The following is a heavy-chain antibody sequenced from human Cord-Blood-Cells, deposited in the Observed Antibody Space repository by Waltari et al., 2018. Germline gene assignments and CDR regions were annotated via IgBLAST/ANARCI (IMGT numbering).Heavy chain of an antibody. V-gene: IGHV4-34*01. CDR1: GGSFSGYY. D-gene: IGHD2-8*02. J-gene: IGHJ6*02. CDR3: ARATGGTFYYGMDV. CDR2: INHRGST. Sequence: QVQLQQWGAGLLKPSETLSLTCAVYGGSFSGYYWSWIRQPPGKGLEWIGEINHRGSTNYNPSLKSRVTISVDTSKNQFSLKLSSVTAADTAVYYCARATGGTFYYGMDVWGQGTTVTVSS.